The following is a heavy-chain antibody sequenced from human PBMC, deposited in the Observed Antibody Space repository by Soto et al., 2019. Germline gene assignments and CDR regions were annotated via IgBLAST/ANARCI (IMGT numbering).Heavy chain of an antibody. CDR3: ARGQRFSDWFDP. V-gene: IGHV4-4*07. J-gene: IGHJ5*02. Sequence: SETLSLTCTISGGAIGSHYWTWIRQPAGKGLEWIGRIYGSGSTKYNPSLQSRVTMSLDTSKNQFSLRLESVTAADTAVYYCARGQRFSDWFDPWGQGTLVTVSS. CDR1: GGAIGSHY. D-gene: IGHD3-3*01. CDR2: IYGSGST.